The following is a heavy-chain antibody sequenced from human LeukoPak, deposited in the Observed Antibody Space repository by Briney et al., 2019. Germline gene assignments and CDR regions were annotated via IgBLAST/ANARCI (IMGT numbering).Heavy chain of an antibody. J-gene: IGHJ3*02. CDR3: ARGQIWWLPGRAFDI. Sequence: SETLSLTCTVSGGSISTYYWSWIRQPPGKGLEWIGYVYYSGSTNYNPSLMGRVTMSVDTSKKQFSLKLSSVTAADTAVYHCARGQIWWLPGRAFDIWGQGTMVTVSS. D-gene: IGHD5-12*01. CDR2: VYYSGST. V-gene: IGHV4-59*12. CDR1: GGSISTYY.